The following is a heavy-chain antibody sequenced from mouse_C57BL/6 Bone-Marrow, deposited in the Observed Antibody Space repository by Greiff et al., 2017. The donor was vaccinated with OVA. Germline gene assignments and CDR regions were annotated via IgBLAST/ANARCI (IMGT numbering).Heavy chain of an antibody. CDR1: GFTFSSYG. J-gene: IGHJ2*01. Sequence: DVKLVESGGDLVKPGGSLKLSCAASGFTFSSYGMSWVRQTPDKRLEWVATISSGGSYTYYPDSVQGRFTISRDNAKNTLYLQMSSLKSEDTAMYYCARLDGYYVYFDYWGQGTTLTVSS. CDR2: ISSGGSYT. CDR3: ARLDGYYVYFDY. D-gene: IGHD2-3*01. V-gene: IGHV5-6*02.